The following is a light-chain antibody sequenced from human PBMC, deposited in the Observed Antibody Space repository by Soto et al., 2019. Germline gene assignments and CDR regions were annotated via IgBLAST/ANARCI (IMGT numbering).Light chain of an antibody. V-gene: IGKV1-5*03. CDR2: KAS. Sequence: DIKMTESPSTLSGPVGDRVTITCRASQTISSWLAWYQQKPGKAPKLLIYKASTLKSGVPSRFSGSGSGTEFTLTISSLQPDDFATYYCQHYNSYSEPFGQGTKVDNK. CDR1: QTISSW. CDR3: QHYNSYSEP. J-gene: IGKJ1*01.